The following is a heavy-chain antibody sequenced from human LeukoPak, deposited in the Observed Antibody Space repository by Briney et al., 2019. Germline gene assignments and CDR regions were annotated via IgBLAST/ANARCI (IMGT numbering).Heavy chain of an antibody. CDR2: ISSNGDSA. CDR3: VKSPHYNDYVFDH. D-gene: IGHD4/OR15-4a*01. J-gene: IGHJ4*02. CDR1: GLSFSSYV. Sequence: GGSLRLSCTASGLSFSSYVMHWVRQAPGKGLECVSAISSNGDSAYYADSVRGRFTISRDNSKNPVYLQLSSLRFEDTAMYYCVKSPHYNDYVFDHWGQGTLVTVSS. V-gene: IGHV3-64*03.